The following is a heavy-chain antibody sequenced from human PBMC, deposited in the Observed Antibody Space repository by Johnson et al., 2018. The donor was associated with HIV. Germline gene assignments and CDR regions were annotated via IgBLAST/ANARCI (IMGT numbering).Heavy chain of an antibody. D-gene: IGHD4-23*01. J-gene: IGHJ3*02. CDR2: INWNGGRI. CDR1: GFTFDDYG. CDR3: ASDWVVTPPHDAFDI. Sequence: VQLVESGGSVVRPGGSLRLSCAASGFTFDDYGMSWVRQAPGKGLEWVSDINWNGGRIGYADSVKGRFTSSRDNSKNTLYPQMNSLRDEHTAVYYCASDWVVTPPHDAFDIWGQGTMVTVSS. V-gene: IGHV3-20*04.